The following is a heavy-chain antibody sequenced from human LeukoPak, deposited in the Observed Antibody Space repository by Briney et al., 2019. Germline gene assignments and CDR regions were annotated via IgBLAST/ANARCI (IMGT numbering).Heavy chain of an antibody. D-gene: IGHD3-22*01. CDR1: GDSISSGDYY. V-gene: IGHV4-61*08. J-gene: IGHJ4*02. Sequence: SGTLSLTCTVSGDSISSGDYYWSWIRQPPGKGLEWIGYIYYSGSTNYNPSLKSRVTISVDTSKNQFSLKLSSVTAADTAVYYCARAMPTTYYYDSSGYLLDYWGQGTLVTVSS. CDR2: IYYSGST. CDR3: ARAMPTTYYYDSSGYLLDY.